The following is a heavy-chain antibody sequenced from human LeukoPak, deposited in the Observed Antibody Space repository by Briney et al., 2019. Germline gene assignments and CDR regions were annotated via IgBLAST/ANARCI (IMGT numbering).Heavy chain of an antibody. Sequence: GGSLRLSCAASGFTLSSYAMNWVRQAPGRGLEWISYISHSSSSIYYADSVKGRFTVSRDNAKNSLSQQMNSLRDEDTAVYYCARSLVTAYRLPDHWGQGILVTVSS. V-gene: IGHV3-48*02. CDR2: ISHSSSSI. CDR1: GFTLSSYA. J-gene: IGHJ5*02. D-gene: IGHD2-21*02. CDR3: ARSLVTAYRLPDH.